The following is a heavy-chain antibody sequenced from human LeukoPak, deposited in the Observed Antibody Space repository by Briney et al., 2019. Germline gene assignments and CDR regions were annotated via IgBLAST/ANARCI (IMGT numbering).Heavy chain of an antibody. D-gene: IGHD6-19*01. V-gene: IGHV3-48*01. CDR2: ISSSSSTI. CDR3: ARDAGGIAVAFDY. J-gene: IGHJ4*02. Sequence: GGSLRLSCAASGFTFSSYEMNRVRQAPGKGLEWVSYISSSSSTIYYADSVEGRFTISRDNAKNSLYLQMNSLRAEDTAVYYCARDAGGIAVAFDYWGQGTLVTVSS. CDR1: GFTFSSYE.